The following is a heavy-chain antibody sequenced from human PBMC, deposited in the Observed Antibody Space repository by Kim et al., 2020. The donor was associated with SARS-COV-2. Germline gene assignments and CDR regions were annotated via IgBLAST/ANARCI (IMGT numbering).Heavy chain of an antibody. CDR3: ARDRDYYDSSGGDY. CDR1: GGTFSSYA. Sequence: SVKVSCKASGGTFSSYAISWVRQAPGQGLEWMGGIIPIFGTANYAQKFQGRVTITADASTSTAYMELSSLRSEDTAVYYCARDRDYYDSSGGDYWGQGTLVTVSS. V-gene: IGHV1-69*13. J-gene: IGHJ4*02. D-gene: IGHD3-22*01. CDR2: IIPIFGTA.